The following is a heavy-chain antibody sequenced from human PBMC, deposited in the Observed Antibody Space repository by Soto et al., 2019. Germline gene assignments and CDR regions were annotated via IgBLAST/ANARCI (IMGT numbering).Heavy chain of an antibody. Sequence: EVQLVESGGGLVQPGGSRRVSCAASGFSFSNYAMNWVRQAPGKGLEWVSYISIGSGSIFYAASVKGRFTISRDDAKNLLYMQMNTLRDEATAVYYCVRDDRWAFDFWGQGTMVTVSS. D-gene: IGHD3-22*01. CDR1: GFSFSNYA. J-gene: IGHJ3*01. V-gene: IGHV3-48*02. CDR3: VRDDRWAFDF. CDR2: ISIGSGSI.